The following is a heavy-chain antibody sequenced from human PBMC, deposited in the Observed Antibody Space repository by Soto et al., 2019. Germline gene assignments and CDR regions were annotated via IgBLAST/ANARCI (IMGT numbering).Heavy chain of an antibody. CDR1: GFTFGASN. CDR2: ISGSGDST. V-gene: IGHV3-23*01. Sequence: PGGSLRLSCAASGFTFGASNLQWVRQAPGKGLEWVSVISGSGDSTYYADSVKGRFTISRDNSKNTLYLQMNSLRAEDTAVYYCARRSSGWYFDYWGQGTLVTVSS. D-gene: IGHD6-19*01. CDR3: ARRSSGWYFDY. J-gene: IGHJ4*02.